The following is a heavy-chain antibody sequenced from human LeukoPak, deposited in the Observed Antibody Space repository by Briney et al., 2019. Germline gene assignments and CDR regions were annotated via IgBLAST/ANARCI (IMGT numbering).Heavy chain of an antibody. CDR3: TRAVVVVAATGVGWFDP. CDR1: GYSFTSYW. CDR2: IYPGDSDT. D-gene: IGHD2-15*01. Sequence: GESLKISCKGSGYSFTSYWIGWVRQMPGKGLEWMGIIYPGDSDTRYSPSFQGQVTISADKSISTAYLQWSSLKASDTAMYYCTRAVVVVAATGVGWFDPWGQGTLVTVSS. J-gene: IGHJ5*02. V-gene: IGHV5-51*01.